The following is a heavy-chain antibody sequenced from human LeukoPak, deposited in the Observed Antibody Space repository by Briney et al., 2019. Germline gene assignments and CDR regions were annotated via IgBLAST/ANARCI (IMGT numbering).Heavy chain of an antibody. V-gene: IGHV3-74*01. CDR3: TTHLSQAAYPI. D-gene: IGHD3-16*01. J-gene: IGHJ3*02. CDR1: GFTFDDYA. Sequence: GGSLRLSCAASGFTFDDYAMHWVRQAPGKGLEWVSSINSDGSNTNYADSVKGRFTFSRDNAKNTLFLQMNSLRAEDTALYYCTTHLSQAAYPIWGQGAMVIVSS. CDR2: INSDGSNT.